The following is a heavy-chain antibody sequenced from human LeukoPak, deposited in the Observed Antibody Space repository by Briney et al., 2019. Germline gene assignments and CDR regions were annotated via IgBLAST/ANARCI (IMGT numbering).Heavy chain of an antibody. Sequence: PGGSLRLSCAASGFTLSSYGMHWVRQAPGKGLEWVAVIWYDGSNKYYADSVKGRFTISRDNSKNTLYLQMNSLRAEDTAVYYCARLGDAFDIWGQGTMVTVSS. D-gene: IGHD1-26*01. CDR3: ARLGDAFDI. CDR2: IWYDGSNK. J-gene: IGHJ3*02. V-gene: IGHV3-33*01. CDR1: GFTLSSYG.